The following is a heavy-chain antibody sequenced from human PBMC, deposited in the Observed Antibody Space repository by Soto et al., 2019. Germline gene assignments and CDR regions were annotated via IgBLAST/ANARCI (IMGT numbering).Heavy chain of an antibody. CDR1: GYSFTSYW. CDR3: ARPGDYASGSYYTSYYYYAMDV. Sequence: GESLKISCTGAGYSFTSYWIGWVRQMPGKGLEWMGIIYPGDSDTRYRPSFQGQVTTSAAKSISTAYLQWSSLKASDTAMYYCARPGDYASGSYYTSYYYYAMDVWGQGTTVTVSS. J-gene: IGHJ6*02. CDR2: IYPGDSDT. D-gene: IGHD3-10*01. V-gene: IGHV5-51*01.